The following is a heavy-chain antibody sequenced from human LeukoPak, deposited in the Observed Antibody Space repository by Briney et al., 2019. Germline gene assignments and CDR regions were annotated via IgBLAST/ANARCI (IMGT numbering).Heavy chain of an antibody. Sequence: GGSLRLSCAASGFNFSIYGIHWVRQAPGKGLEWVTFIRYDGTHQDYADSVKGRFTISRDNSKNIVYVQMNALRVEDMAIYYCAKVGSGWYGIDYWGQGTLVTVSS. CDR1: GFNFSIYG. CDR2: IRYDGTHQ. D-gene: IGHD6-19*01. V-gene: IGHV3-30*02. J-gene: IGHJ4*02. CDR3: AKVGSGWYGIDY.